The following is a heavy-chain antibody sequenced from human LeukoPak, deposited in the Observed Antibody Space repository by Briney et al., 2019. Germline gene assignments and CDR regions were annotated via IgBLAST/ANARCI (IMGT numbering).Heavy chain of an antibody. CDR1: GYTFTSYG. J-gene: IGHJ5*02. V-gene: IGHV1-18*01. Sequence: ASVKVSCKASGYTFTSYGISWVRQAPGQGLEWMGWISAYNSNTNYAQKLQGRVTMTTDTSTSTAYMELRTLRSDDAAVYYCARYYGSGLFDPWGQGTLVTVSS. CDR3: ARYYGSGLFDP. CDR2: ISAYNSNT. D-gene: IGHD3-10*01.